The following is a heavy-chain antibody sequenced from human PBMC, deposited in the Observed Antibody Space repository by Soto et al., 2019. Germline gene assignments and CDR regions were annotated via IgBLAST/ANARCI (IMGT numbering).Heavy chain of an antibody. V-gene: IGHV1-69*12. CDR2: IIPIFGTA. CDR1: GGTFSSYA. D-gene: IGHD2-15*01. CDR3: SSSCSGGSCSEYNWFDP. J-gene: IGHJ5*02. Sequence: QVQLVQSGAEVKKPGSSVKVSCKASGGTFSSYAISWVRQAPGQGLEWMGGIIPIFGTATYAQKFQGRVTITADESTSTAYMELSSLRSEDTGVYYWSSSCSGGSCSEYNWFDPWGQGTLVTVSS.